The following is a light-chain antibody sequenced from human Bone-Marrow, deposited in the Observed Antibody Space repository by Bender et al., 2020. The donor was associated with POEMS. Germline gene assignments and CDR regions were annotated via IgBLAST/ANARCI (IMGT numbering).Light chain of an antibody. J-gene: IGLJ1*01. Sequence: QSALTQPASVSGSLGQSITISCTGTSSDIGYYNFVSWYQQHPGKAPKLMICHVSNRPSGVSTRFSGSKSGNTASLTTYWLQAEDEADYYCSSYAGSRTFDVFGTVTKVTVL. CDR3: SSYAGSRTFDV. CDR2: HVS. V-gene: IGLV2-14*01. CDR1: SSDIGYYNF.